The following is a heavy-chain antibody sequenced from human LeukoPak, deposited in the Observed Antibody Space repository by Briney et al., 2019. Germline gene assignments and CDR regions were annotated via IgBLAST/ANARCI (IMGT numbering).Heavy chain of an antibody. Sequence: GGSLRLSCAASGFTFKIYGMHWVRQAPGKGLEWVAVIWYYGSNKFYAHSVRGLFTISRDNSKNTLYLQMNSLRAEDMAVYYCARDAEPDYRYNWLDPWGQGTLVTVSS. CDR1: GFTFKIYG. V-gene: IGHV3-33*01. J-gene: IGHJ5*02. CDR3: ARDAEPDYRYNWLDP. D-gene: IGHD4-11*01. CDR2: IWYYGSNK.